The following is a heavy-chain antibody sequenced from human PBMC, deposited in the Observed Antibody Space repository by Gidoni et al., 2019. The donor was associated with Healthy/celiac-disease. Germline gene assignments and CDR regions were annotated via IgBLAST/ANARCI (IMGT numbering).Heavy chain of an antibody. J-gene: IGHJ4*02. CDR1: GFTFSSYA. CDR2: ISGSGGST. V-gene: IGHV3-23*01. Sequence: EVQLLESGGGLVQPGGSLRLSCAASGFTFSSYAMSWVRQAPGKGLEWVSAISGSGGSTYYADSVKGRFTISRDNSKNTLYLQMNSLRAEDTAVYYCAKAPTTYCTNGVCPNDYWGQGTLVTVSS. D-gene: IGHD2-8*01. CDR3: AKAPTTYCTNGVCPNDY.